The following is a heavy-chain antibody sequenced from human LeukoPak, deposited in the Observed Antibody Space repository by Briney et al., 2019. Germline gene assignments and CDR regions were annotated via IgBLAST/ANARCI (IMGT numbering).Heavy chain of an antibody. Sequence: ASGKLSRKTSGYSFTDYYIPWVRQAPGQGLEWMGWFNPNSGGKRSAHKSQGRVTMTSYTANTTITMDVRWLTSDVPAMYYFAREDRLLGGPYLFGSWGQGTLVTVSS. CDR2: FNPNSGGK. J-gene: IGHJ4*02. V-gene: IGHV1-2*02. D-gene: IGHD3-16*01. CDR1: GYSFTDYY. CDR3: AREDRLLGGPYLFGS.